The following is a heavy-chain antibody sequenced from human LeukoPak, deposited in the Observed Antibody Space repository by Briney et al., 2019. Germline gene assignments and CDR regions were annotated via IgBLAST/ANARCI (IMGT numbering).Heavy chain of an antibody. CDR2: IYHTGGT. CDR3: ASLSVTGTPDDY. V-gene: IGHV4-59*01. J-gene: IGHJ4*02. Sequence: PSETLSLTCTVSGGSMKSYYWSLIRQPPGKGLEWIGYIYHTGGTNYSPSLKSRITISVDTSENTFSLRLRSVTAADTAVYYCASLSVTGTPDDYWGRGTLVSVSS. CDR1: GGSMKSYY. D-gene: IGHD6-19*01.